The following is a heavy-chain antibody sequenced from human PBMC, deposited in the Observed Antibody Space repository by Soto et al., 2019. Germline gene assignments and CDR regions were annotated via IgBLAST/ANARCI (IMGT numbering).Heavy chain of an antibody. V-gene: IGHV4-31*03. Sequence: QVQLQESGPGLVKPSQTLSLTCTVSGGSISSGGYYWSWIRQHSGKGLEWIGYIDYSGRTYYNQSLKSRVNISVDTSKSQFSLKLSSVTAADTAVYYCARAGIVVVPAAKDPGYYGMDVWGQGPTVTVSS. D-gene: IGHD2-2*01. CDR3: ARAGIVVVPAAKDPGYYGMDV. J-gene: IGHJ6*02. CDR1: GGSISSGGYY. CDR2: IDYSGRT.